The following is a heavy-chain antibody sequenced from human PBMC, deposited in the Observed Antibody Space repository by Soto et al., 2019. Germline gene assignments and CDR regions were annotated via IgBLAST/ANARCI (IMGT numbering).Heavy chain of an antibody. CDR2: IYYSGST. CDR1: GLSISSYY. J-gene: IGHJ5*02. Sequence: SETLSLTCTVSGLSISSYYWIWIRQAPGKGLEWIGYIYYSGSTNYNPSLKSRVTISVDTSKNQFSLKLSSVTAADTAVYYCARDIVVVVAATGHKYNWFDPWGQGTLVTVSS. V-gene: IGHV4-59*01. D-gene: IGHD2-15*01. CDR3: ARDIVVVVAATGHKYNWFDP.